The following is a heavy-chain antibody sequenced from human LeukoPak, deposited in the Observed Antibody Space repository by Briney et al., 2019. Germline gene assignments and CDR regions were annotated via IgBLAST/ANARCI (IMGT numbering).Heavy chain of an antibody. D-gene: IGHD4-23*01. J-gene: IGHJ6*03. Sequence: PGGSLRLSCAASGFTFCSYRMSWVRQAPGKGLELVSAISGRCGSTYYADSVKGRFTIHRQNSKNTLYLQMNSLRAEDTAVYYCAKEGAGGNSMSKTSYYYYYYMDVWGKGTTVTVSS. CDR3: AKEGAGGNSMSKTSYYYYYYMDV. CDR1: GFTFCSYR. CDR2: ISGRCGST. V-gene: IGHV3-23*01.